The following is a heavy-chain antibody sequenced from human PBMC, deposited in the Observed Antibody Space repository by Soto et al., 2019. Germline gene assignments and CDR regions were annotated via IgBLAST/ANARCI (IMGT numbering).Heavy chain of an antibody. D-gene: IGHD6-19*01. J-gene: IGHJ4*02. V-gene: IGHV4-4*02. CDR3: ARDRAVSARGSFDY. CDR2: IYHSGST. Sequence: QVQLQESGPGLVEPSGTLSLTCAVSGGSVSSTNWWSWVRQPPGKGLEWIGEIYHSGSTYYNQSLKSRVTISVDKSKNQFSLRLSSVTAADTAVYFCARDRAVSARGSFDYWGQGTLVTVSS. CDR1: GGSVSSTNW.